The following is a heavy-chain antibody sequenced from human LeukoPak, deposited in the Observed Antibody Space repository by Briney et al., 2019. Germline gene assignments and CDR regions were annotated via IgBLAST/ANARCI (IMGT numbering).Heavy chain of an antibody. D-gene: IGHD2-2*01. V-gene: IGHV3-30*02. CDR1: GFTFSSYG. CDR3: AKDGYYCRSTSCYLDY. J-gene: IGHJ4*02. Sequence: PGGSLRLSCAASGFTFSSYGMHWVRQAPGKGLEWVAFIRYDGSNKYYADSVKGRFTISRDNSKNTLYLQMNSLRAEDTAVYYCAKDGYYCRSTSCYLDYWGQGTLVTVSS. CDR2: IRYDGSNK.